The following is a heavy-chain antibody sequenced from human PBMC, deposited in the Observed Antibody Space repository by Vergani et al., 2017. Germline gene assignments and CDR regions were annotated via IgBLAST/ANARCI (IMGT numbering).Heavy chain of an antibody. CDR3: ARDLIGDDAFDI. V-gene: IGHV4-39*07. J-gene: IGHJ3*02. D-gene: IGHD3-10*01. CDR2: IYYSGST. Sequence: QLQLQESGPGLVKPPETLSLTCTVSGGSISSSSYYWGWIRQPPGKGLEWIGSIYYSGSTYYNPSLKSRVTISVDTSKNQFSLKLSSVTAADTAVYYCARDLIGDDAFDIWGQGTMVTVSS. CDR1: GGSISSSSYY.